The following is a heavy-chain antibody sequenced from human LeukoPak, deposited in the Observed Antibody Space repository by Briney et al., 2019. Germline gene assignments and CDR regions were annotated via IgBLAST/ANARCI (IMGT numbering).Heavy chain of an antibody. D-gene: IGHD3-22*01. CDR3: ARRGGYYDSSGYYSHRPYYYYGMDV. CDR2: IYHSGST. V-gene: IGHV4-30-2*03. J-gene: IGHJ6*02. CDR1: GGSISSGGYS. Sequence: SETLSLTCAVSGGSISSGGYSWSWIRQPPGKGLEWIGYIYHSGSTYYNPSLKSRVTISVDTSKNQFSLKLSSVTAADTAVYYCARRGGYYDSSGYYSHRPYYYYGMDVWGQGTTVTVSS.